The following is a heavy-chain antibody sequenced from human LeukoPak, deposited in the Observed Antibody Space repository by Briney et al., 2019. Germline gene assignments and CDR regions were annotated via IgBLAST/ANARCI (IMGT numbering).Heavy chain of an antibody. CDR1: GYRFTSYW. D-gene: IGHD4-23*01. V-gene: IGHV5-51*01. Sequence: GESLKISCKGSGYRFTSYWIGWVRQMPGKGLEWMGIIYPGDSDTRWSPSFQGQVIISVDKSINTAYLQWSSLKASDTAMYYCGRHRDKTTVAPDAFDMWGQGTMVTVSS. J-gene: IGHJ3*02. CDR3: GRHRDKTTVAPDAFDM. CDR2: IYPGDSDT.